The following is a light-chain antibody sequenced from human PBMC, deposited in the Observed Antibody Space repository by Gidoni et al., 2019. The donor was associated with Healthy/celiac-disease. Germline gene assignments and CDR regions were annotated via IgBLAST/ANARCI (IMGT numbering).Light chain of an antibody. CDR1: SSNIGSNT. CDR2: SNN. CDR3: AAWDDSLNGWV. V-gene: IGLV1-44*01. Sequence: QSVLTQPPSASGTPGQRVTISCSGSSSNIGSNTVNWYQQLPGTAPKLLIYSNNQRPSWVPDRFSGSKSGTSASLAISRLQSEDEAYYYCAAWDDSLNGWVFGGGTKLTVL. J-gene: IGLJ3*02.